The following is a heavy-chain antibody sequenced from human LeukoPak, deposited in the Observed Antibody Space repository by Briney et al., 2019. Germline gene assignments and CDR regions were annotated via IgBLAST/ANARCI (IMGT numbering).Heavy chain of an antibody. CDR3: AKVLLPYYYYGMDV. CDR1: GFTFDDYA. D-gene: IGHD2-15*01. J-gene: IGHJ6*02. Sequence: GGSLRLSCAASGFTFDDYAMPWVRQAPGKGLEWVSGISWNSGSIGYADSVKGRFTISRDNAKNSLYLQMNSLRAEDTALYYCAKVLLPYYYYGMDVWGQGTTVTVSS. CDR2: ISWNSGSI. V-gene: IGHV3-9*01.